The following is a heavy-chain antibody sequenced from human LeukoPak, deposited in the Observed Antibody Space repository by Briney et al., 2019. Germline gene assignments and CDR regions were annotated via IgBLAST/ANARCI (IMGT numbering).Heavy chain of an antibody. CDR2: TYSGGST. Sequence: GGSLRLSCAASGFTVSSNYMSWVRQAPGKGLEWVSVTYSGGSTYYADSVKGRFTISRDNSKDTLYLQMNSLRAEDTAVYYCARDDSSGYPIWGQGTMVTVSS. V-gene: IGHV3-53*01. CDR3: ARDDSSGYPI. D-gene: IGHD3-22*01. CDR1: GFTVSSNY. J-gene: IGHJ3*02.